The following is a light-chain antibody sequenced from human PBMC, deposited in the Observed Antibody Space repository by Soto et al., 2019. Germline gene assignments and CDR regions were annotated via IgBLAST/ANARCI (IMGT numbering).Light chain of an antibody. J-gene: IGLJ2*01. V-gene: IGLV1-44*01. CDR2: SDN. CDR3: AAWDVSLVV. CDR1: SSNIGTNT. Sequence: QSVLTQPPSASGTPGQRVTIACSGSSSNIGTNTVIWYQQLPGAAPKLLIYSDNQRPSGVPDRFSGSMSGTFASLAISGLQSEDEADYYCAAWDVSLVVFGRGTKLTVL.